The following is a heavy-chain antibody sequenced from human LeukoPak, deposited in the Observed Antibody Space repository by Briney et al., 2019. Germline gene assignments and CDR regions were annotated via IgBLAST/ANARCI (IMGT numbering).Heavy chain of an antibody. Sequence: GASVKVSCKASGYTFNTYAMNWVRQASGQGHEWMGWINTNTGKPTYVQGFRGRFDFSLDSSVSTAYLQISSLKAEDTAVYYCAREGTGGEYNWFDPWGQGTLLTVSS. CDR2: INTNTGKP. CDR3: AREGTGGEYNWFDP. CDR1: GYTFNTYA. V-gene: IGHV7-4-1*02. J-gene: IGHJ5*02. D-gene: IGHD3-16*01.